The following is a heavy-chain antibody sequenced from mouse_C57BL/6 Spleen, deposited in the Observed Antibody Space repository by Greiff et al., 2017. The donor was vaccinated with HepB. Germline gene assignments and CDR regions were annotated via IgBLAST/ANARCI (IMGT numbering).Heavy chain of an antibody. CDR2: FYPGSGSI. V-gene: IGHV1-62-2*01. D-gene: IGHD2-2*01. Sequence: VQLQQSGAELVKPGASVKLSCKASGYTFTEYTIHWVKQRSGQGLEWIGWFYPGSGSIKYNEKFKDKATLTADKSSSTVYMELSRLTSEDSAVYFCARHEDREGYLYYYAMDYWGQGTSVTVSS. CDR3: ARHEDREGYLYYYAMDY. J-gene: IGHJ4*01. CDR1: GYTFTEYT.